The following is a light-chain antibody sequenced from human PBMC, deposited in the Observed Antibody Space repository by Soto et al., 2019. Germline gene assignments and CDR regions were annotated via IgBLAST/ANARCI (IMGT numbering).Light chain of an antibody. CDR2: GAS. CDR3: QQYKNWPLT. Sequence: EIVVTQYPATQSWSPEEGATLACRASQGLSVNLAWYQQKPGQAPRLLIYGASTRATGFPARFSGSGSGTEFTLTISSLQSEDFAVYYCQQYKNWPLTFGGGTKVDI. J-gene: IGKJ4*01. V-gene: IGKV3-15*01. CDR1: QGLSVN.